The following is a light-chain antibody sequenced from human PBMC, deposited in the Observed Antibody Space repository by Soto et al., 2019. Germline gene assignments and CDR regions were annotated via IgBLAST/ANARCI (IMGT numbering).Light chain of an antibody. V-gene: IGLV2-23*01. CDR2: EGI. CDR3: GYYVGSTASV. Sequence: QSALTQPASVSGSPGQWITISCTGTSSTVGGFNVVSWYQQHPGKAPKVIIYEGIKRPSGVSQRFSGSNSGTTASLTISGHQAEDEADYYWGYYVGSTASVFGSGTKLTVL. J-gene: IGLJ3*02. CDR1: SSTVGGFNV.